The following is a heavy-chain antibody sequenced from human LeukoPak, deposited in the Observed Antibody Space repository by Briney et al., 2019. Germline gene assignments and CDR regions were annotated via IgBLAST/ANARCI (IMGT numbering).Heavy chain of an antibody. J-gene: IGHJ3*02. CDR3: ARALRFGELSAFDI. D-gene: IGHD3-10*01. Sequence: SETLSLTCAVSGGSISSGGYSWSWIRQPPGKGLEWIGYIYHSGSTYYNPSLKSRATISVDRSKNQFSLKLSSVTAADTAVYYCARALRFGELSAFDIWGQGTMVTVSS. CDR1: GGSISSGGYS. CDR2: IYHSGST. V-gene: IGHV4-30-2*01.